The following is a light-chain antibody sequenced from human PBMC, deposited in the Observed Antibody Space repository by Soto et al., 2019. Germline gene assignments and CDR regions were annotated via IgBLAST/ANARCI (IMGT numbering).Light chain of an antibody. CDR3: QQHYSAPIT. CDR1: QTVLSRSNNKNY. V-gene: IGKV4-1*01. J-gene: IGKJ5*01. CDR2: WAS. Sequence: DIVMTQSPDSLAVSLGERATINCKSSQTVLSRSNNKNYLGWFQQKPGHPPKLLIYWASTRKSGVPDRFSGSGSGTDFTLTISSLQAEDVAIYYCQQHYSAPITFGQGTRLEIK.